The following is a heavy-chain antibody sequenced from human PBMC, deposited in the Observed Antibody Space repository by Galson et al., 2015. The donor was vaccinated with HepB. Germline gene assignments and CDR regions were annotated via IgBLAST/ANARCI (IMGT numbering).Heavy chain of an antibody. J-gene: IGHJ4*02. CDR3: ASGGPYSSGWYAY. D-gene: IGHD6-19*01. CDR2: ISSSSSTI. V-gene: IGHV3-48*01. Sequence: SLRLSCAASGFTFSSYSMNWVRQAPGKGLEWVSYISSSSSTIYYADSVKGRFTISRDNAKNSLYLQMNSLRAEDTAVYYCASGGPYSSGWYAYWGQGTLVTVSS. CDR1: GFTFSSYS.